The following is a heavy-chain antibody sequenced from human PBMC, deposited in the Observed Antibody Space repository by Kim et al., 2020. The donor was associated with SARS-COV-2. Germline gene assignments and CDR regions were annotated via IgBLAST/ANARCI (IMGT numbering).Heavy chain of an antibody. D-gene: IGHD1-26*01. CDR2: IWNDGSKE. J-gene: IGHJ4*02. Sequence: GGSLRLSCAGSGFTFSVNGIHWVRQAPGKGLEWVAVIWNDGSKESYADSVKGRFTISRDNFKNTAYLQMNSLRVEDTAVYYCARDVWIVGGKYLDYWGQGTLVTLSS. V-gene: IGHV3-33*01. CDR1: GFTFSVNG. CDR3: ARDVWIVGGKYLDY.